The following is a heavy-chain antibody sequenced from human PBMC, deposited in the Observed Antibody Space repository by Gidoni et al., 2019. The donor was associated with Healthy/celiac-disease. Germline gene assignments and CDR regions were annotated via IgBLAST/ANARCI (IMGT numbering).Heavy chain of an antibody. CDR1: GYSFTSYW. CDR2: IYPGDSDT. J-gene: IGHJ6*03. Sequence: EVQLVQSGAEVKKPGESLKISCKGSGYSFTSYWIGWVRQMPGKGLGGRGSIYPGDSDTRYSPSFQGQVTISADKSISTAYLQWSSLKASDTAMYYCARRVGSVVPAAAEEMGYYMDVWGKGTTVTVSS. V-gene: IGHV5-51*01. D-gene: IGHD2-2*01. CDR3: ARRVGSVVPAAAEEMGYYMDV.